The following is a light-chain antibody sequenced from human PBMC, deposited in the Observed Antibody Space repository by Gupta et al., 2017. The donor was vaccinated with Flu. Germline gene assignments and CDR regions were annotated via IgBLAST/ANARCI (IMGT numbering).Light chain of an antibody. V-gene: IGKV2-28*01. Sequence: DIVMTPSPLSLPVTPGEPASISCRSSQSLLHSNGYNYLDWYLQKPGQSPQLLIYLGSNRASGVPDRFSGSGSGTXFTLKIXRVEAEDVGVYYCKQALQTPRTFGXGTKVEIK. J-gene: IGKJ1*01. CDR2: LGS. CDR1: QSLLHSNGYNY. CDR3: KQALQTPRT.